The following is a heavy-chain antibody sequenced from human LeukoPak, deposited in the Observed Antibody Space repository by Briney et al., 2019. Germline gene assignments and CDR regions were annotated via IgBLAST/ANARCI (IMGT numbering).Heavy chain of an antibody. V-gene: IGHV3-23*01. Sequence: PGGSLRLSCAASGFTFSSYAMSWVRQAPGKGLEWVSAISGSGGSTYYADSVKGRFTISRDNSKNTLYLQMNSLRAEDTAVYYCAKDGTGYSSGLNDYWGQGTLVTVSS. D-gene: IGHD6-19*01. CDR3: AKDGTGYSSGLNDY. CDR1: GFTFSSYA. J-gene: IGHJ4*02. CDR2: ISGSGGST.